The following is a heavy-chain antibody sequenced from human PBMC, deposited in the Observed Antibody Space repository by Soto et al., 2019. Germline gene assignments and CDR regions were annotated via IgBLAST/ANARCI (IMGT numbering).Heavy chain of an antibody. CDR3: ARVGCGVDELSY. J-gene: IGHJ4*02. CDR1: GAPISSGDYY. CDR2: IYYSGST. D-gene: IGHD1-7*01. V-gene: IGHV4-30-4*01. Sequence: SETLSLTCTVSGAPISSGDYYWSWVRQAPGKGLEWVGYIYYSGSTYYNPSLKRRLDISLDVSKNLFSLRLTSVTASDTAVYFCARVGCGVDELSYWGPGMLVTVSS.